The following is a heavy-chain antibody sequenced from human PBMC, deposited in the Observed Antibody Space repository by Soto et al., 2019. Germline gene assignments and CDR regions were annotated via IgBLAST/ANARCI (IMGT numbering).Heavy chain of an antibody. CDR1: GFPFSSYW. CDR2: IKYDGTIT. CDR3: VRGAKGGYYVDV. D-gene: IGHD6-13*01. V-gene: IGHV3-74*01. J-gene: IGHJ6*03. Sequence: EVQLVESGGGSVQPGESLRLSCAASGFPFSSYWIQWVRQAPGKGLVWVSRIKYDGTITNYADSLKGRLTISRDNAENTVYLQMNSLRVEDTAVYYCVRGAKGGYYVDVWGKGTTVTVSS.